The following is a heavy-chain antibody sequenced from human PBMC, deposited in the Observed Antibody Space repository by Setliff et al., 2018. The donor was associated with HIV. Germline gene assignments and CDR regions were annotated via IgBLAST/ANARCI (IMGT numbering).Heavy chain of an antibody. CDR2: IFPIFGTS. D-gene: IGHD3-10*01. CDR3: ARVGGSGSYYNEVYYYYYMDV. J-gene: IGHJ6*03. CDR1: GGTFSSYG. V-gene: IGHV1-69*01. Sequence: VKVSCKASGGTFSSYGISWVRQAPGQGLEWMGGIFPIFGTSNYAQKFQDRVTIIADESTSTVYMELSSLRSEDTAVYFCARVGGSGSYYNEVYYYYYMDVWGKGTTVTVSS.